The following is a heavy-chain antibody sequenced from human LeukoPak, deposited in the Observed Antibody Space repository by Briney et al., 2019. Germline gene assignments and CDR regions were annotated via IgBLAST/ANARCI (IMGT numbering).Heavy chain of an antibody. J-gene: IGHJ4*02. CDR2: IRNTAYDETT. CDR1: GFTFGDYH. D-gene: IGHD1-20*01. Sequence: PGGSLRLSCTGSGFTFGDYHMSWFRQAPGKGLEWVAFIRNTAYDETTEYAASVKDRFTISRDNSKSIAYLQMNSLRTEDTAIYFCTRDGITRGPTVDYWGQGTLVTVSS. CDR3: TRDGITRGPTVDY. V-gene: IGHV3-49*03.